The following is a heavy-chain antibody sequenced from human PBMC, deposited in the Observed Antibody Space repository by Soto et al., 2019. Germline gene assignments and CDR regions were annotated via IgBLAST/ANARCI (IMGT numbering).Heavy chain of an antibody. CDR1: GFTFSSYA. Sequence: GGSLRLSCAASGFTFSSYAMSWVRQAPGKGLEWVSAISGSGGSTYYADSVKGRFTISRDNSKNTLYLQMNSLRAEDTAVYYCAKESVRGAEGYYYGMDVWGQGTTVTVSS. CDR2: ISGSGGST. D-gene: IGHD3-10*01. CDR3: AKESVRGAEGYYYGMDV. J-gene: IGHJ6*02. V-gene: IGHV3-23*01.